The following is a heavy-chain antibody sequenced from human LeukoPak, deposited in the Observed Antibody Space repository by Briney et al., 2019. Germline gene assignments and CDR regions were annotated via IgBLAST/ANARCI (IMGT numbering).Heavy chain of an antibody. CDR2: INWNGGST. Sequence: PGGSLRLSCAVSGFTFNDYGVSWVRQAPGKGLEWVSGINWNGGSTGYADSVKGRFTISRDNAKKSVYLAMNSLRDEDTASYYCARDYCGGDCYPFDYWGQGTLVTVSS. V-gene: IGHV3-20*04. CDR1: GFTFNDYG. CDR3: ARDYCGGDCYPFDY. D-gene: IGHD2-21*02. J-gene: IGHJ4*02.